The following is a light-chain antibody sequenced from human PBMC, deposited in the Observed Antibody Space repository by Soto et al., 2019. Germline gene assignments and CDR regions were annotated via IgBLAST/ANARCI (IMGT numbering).Light chain of an antibody. CDR2: GAF. Sequence: EIVLTQSPGTLSLSPGERATLSCRASQSVSSNYLAWYQQKPGQAPRLLSYGAFSRATGLPDRFSGSGSGTDFTLTSSTLEPEDFAVYYCKQYGTSPLTFGGGTKVEIK. J-gene: IGKJ4*01. CDR3: KQYGTSPLT. CDR1: QSVSSNY. V-gene: IGKV3-20*01.